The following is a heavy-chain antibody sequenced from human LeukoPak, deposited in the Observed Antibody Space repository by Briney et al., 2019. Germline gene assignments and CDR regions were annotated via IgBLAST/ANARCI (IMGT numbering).Heavy chain of an antibody. CDR3: ARASYCSDGSCYSDY. CDR2: ISAYNGNT. J-gene: IGHJ4*02. CDR1: GYTFSSYS. D-gene: IGHD2-15*01. V-gene: IGHV1-18*01. Sequence: WASVKVSCKASGYTFSSYSISWVRQAPGQGLEWMGWISAYNGNTIYAQKLKGRVTMTTDTSTSTAYMGLRSLKSDDTAVYYCARASYCSDGSCYSDYWGQGTLVTVSS.